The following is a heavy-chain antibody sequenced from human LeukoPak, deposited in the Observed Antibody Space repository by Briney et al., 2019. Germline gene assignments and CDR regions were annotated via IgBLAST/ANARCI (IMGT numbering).Heavy chain of an antibody. Sequence: ASVNVSCTASGYTFTTFDINWVRQATGQGLEWMGWMNPNSDTTGYAQKFQGRVTVTWHTSIGTAYMELSSLRSEDTAVYYCAILASAAQTYYYYGMDVWGQGTTVTVSS. CDR2: MNPNSDTT. D-gene: IGHD6-13*01. CDR1: GYTFTTFD. V-gene: IGHV1-8*01. CDR3: AILASAAQTYYYYGMDV. J-gene: IGHJ6*02.